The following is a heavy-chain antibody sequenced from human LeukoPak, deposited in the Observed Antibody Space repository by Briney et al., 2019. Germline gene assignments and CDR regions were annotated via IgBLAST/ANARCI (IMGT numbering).Heavy chain of an antibody. Sequence: SETLSLTCTVSGGSISYSYWSWIRQPPGKGLEWIGYIYYDGTSNYNPSLKSRVTLSLDTSKNQFPLKLSSVTAADTAVYYCARHKGGSLTFDFWGQGTLVTVSS. CDR3: ARHKGGSLTFDF. CDR2: IYYDGTS. J-gene: IGHJ4*02. CDR1: GGSISYSY. D-gene: IGHD1-26*01. V-gene: IGHV4-59*08.